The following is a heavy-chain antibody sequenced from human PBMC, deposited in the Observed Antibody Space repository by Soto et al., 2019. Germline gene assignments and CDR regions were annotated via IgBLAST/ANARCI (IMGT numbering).Heavy chain of an antibody. CDR1: GDSVSSNSAA. J-gene: IGHJ4*02. CDR2: TYYRSKWYN. D-gene: IGHD2-2*01. CDR3: ARVLRSGYLVVVPAARENYFDY. Sequence: KQSQTLSLTCSISGDSVSSNSAAWNWIRQSPSRGLEWLGRTYYRSKWYNDYAVSVKSRITINPDTSKNQFSLQLNSVTPEDTAVYYCARVLRSGYLVVVPAARENYFDYWGQGTLVTVSS. V-gene: IGHV6-1*01.